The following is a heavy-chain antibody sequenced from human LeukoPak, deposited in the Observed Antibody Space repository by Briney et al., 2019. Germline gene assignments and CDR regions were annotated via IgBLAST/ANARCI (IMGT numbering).Heavy chain of an antibody. J-gene: IGHJ4*02. CDR3: ARVVGYSSTWYYDH. Sequence: GGSLRLSCAASGFTFSSYEMNWVRQAPGKGLEWVSYISSSGSTIYYADSVKGQFTISRDNAKNSLYLQMNSLRAEDTAVYYCARVVGYSSTWYYDHWGQGTLVTVSS. V-gene: IGHV3-48*03. CDR1: GFTFSSYE. CDR2: ISSSGSTI. D-gene: IGHD2-2*01.